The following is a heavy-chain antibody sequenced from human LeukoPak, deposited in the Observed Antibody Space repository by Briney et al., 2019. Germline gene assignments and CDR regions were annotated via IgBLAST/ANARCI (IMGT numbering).Heavy chain of an antibody. CDR3: ARGGWLPPDY. Sequence: SETVSLTCTVSGGSISNFYWSWIRQPAGKGLEWMGHVYSTGSTNYNPSLNSRVTISVDTSKSQFSLKLSSVTAADTAVYYCARGGWLPPDYWGQGVVVTVSS. CDR2: VYSTGST. CDR1: GGSISNFY. D-gene: IGHD3-22*01. V-gene: IGHV4-4*07. J-gene: IGHJ4*02.